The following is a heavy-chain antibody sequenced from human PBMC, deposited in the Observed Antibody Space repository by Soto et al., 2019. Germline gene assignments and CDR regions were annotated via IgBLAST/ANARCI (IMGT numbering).Heavy chain of an antibody. V-gene: IGHV3-23*01. CDR1: GFTFSSYA. D-gene: IGHD5-12*01. CDR2: ISGSGGST. CDR3: AKDPGYSGYDGVAFDI. J-gene: IGHJ3*02. Sequence: EVQLLESGGGLVQPGGSLRLSCAASGFTFSSYAMSWVRQAPGKGLEWVSAISGSGGSTYYADSVKGRFTISRDNSKNTLYLQMNSLRAEDTAVYYCAKDPGYSGYDGVAFDIWGQGTMVTLSS.